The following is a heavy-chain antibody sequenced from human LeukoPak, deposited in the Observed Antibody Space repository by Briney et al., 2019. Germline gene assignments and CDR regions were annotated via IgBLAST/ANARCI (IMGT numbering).Heavy chain of an antibody. D-gene: IGHD6-6*01. CDR3: ARASRYSSSSFYFDY. V-gene: IGHV6-1*01. CDR1: GDSVSSNSAA. J-gene: IGHJ4*02. Sequence: SQTLSLTCAISGDSVSSNSAAWIWIRQSPSRGLEWLGRTYYRSRWYNDYAVSVKSRITINPDTSKNQFSLQLNSVTPEDTAVYYCARASRYSSSSFYFDYWGQGTLVTVSS. CDR2: TYYRSRWYN.